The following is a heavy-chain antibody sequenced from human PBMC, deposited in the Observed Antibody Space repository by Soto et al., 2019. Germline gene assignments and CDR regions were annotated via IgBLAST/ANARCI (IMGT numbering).Heavy chain of an antibody. V-gene: IGHV3-33*01. D-gene: IGHD6-13*01. J-gene: IGHJ3*02. CDR1: GFTFSSYG. CDR3: ARDSIAAAGTYAFDI. CDR2: IWYDGSNK. Sequence: GGSLRLSCAASGFTFSSYGMHWVRQAPGKGLEWVAVIWYDGSNKYYADSVEGRFTISRDNSKNTLYLQMNSLRAEDTAVYYCARDSIAAAGTYAFDIWGQGTMVTVSS.